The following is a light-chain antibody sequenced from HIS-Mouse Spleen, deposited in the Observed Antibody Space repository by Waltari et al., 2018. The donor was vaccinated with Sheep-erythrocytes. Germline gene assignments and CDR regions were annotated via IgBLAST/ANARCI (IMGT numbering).Light chain of an antibody. J-gene: IGLJ3*02. V-gene: IGLV1-44*01. CDR3: CSYAGSSTPWV. Sequence: QSVLTQPPSASGTPGQRVTISCSGSSSTIGSNTVNWYQQLPGTAPKLLIYSNNQRPSGVPDRFSGSKSGTSASLTISGLQAEDEADYYCCSYAGSSTPWVFGGGTKLTVL. CDR2: SNN. CDR1: SSTIGSNT.